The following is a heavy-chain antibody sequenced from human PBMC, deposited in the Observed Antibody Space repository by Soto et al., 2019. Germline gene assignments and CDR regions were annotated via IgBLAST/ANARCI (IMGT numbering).Heavy chain of an antibody. CDR1: GFSFSRYA. Sequence: GGSLRLSCAASGFSFSRYAMSWVRQAPGKGLEWVSVMSGSGDSTYYADSVKGRFTISRDNSKNTLYLQMNSLRAEDTAAYYCAKDGVPYSDYAYYFDNWGQGT. D-gene: IGHD4-17*01. V-gene: IGHV3-23*01. CDR2: MSGSGDST. J-gene: IGHJ4*02. CDR3: AKDGVPYSDYAYYFDN.